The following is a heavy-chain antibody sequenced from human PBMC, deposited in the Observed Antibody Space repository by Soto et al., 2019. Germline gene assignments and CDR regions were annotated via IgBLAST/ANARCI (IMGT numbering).Heavy chain of an antibody. CDR3: ARDRWEFQLFYYGPDV. CDR1: GFTFSNYG. CDR2: IWYDGSND. V-gene: IGHV3-33*01. Sequence: GGSLRLSCAASGFTFSNYGMHWVRQAPGKGLEWVAIIWYDGSNDYYVDSVKGRFTISRDNSKNTLSLQMNSLRAEDTAVYYCARDRWEFQLFYYGPDVWRQGTTVTVSS. J-gene: IGHJ6*02. D-gene: IGHD1-26*01.